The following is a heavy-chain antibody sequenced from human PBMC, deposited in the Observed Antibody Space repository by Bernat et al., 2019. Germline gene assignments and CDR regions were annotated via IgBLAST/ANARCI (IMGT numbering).Heavy chain of an antibody. V-gene: IGHV3-30*18. CDR3: AKEKGGNYMPLDY. CDR2: ISDDGSTK. Sequence: QVQLVESGGGVVQPGRSLRLSCAISGFTFSNYGMQWVRQAPGKGLEWVAVISDDGSTKHYADSVSGRCTVSRDNSKNTLYLQMNSLRAEDTAVYYCAKEKGGNYMPLDYWGQGTLVTVSS. J-gene: IGHJ4*02. D-gene: IGHD1-26*01. CDR1: GFTFSNYG.